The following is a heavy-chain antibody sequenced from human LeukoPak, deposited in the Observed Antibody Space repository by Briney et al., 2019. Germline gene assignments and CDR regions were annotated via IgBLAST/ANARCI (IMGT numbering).Heavy chain of an antibody. CDR1: GGSISSYY. D-gene: IGHD2-2*01. CDR3: AREDCSSTSCYCLN. CDR2: IYYSGST. Sequence: SETLSLTCTVSGGSISSYYWSWIRQPPGKGLEWIGYIYYSGSTNYNPSLKSRVTISVDTSKNQFSLKLSSVTATDTAVYYCAREDCSSTSCYCLNWGQGTLVTVSS. J-gene: IGHJ4*02. V-gene: IGHV4-59*01.